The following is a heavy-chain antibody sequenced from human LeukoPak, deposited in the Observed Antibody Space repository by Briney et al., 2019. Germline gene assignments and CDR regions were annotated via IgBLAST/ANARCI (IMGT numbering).Heavy chain of an antibody. V-gene: IGHV3-7*01. J-gene: IGHJ4*02. CDR2: IKQDGSEK. CDR1: GFTFSSYE. CDR3: ARAEGLLTGFGIES. D-gene: IGHD4/OR15-4a*01. Sequence: GGSLRLSCAASGFTFSSYEMNWVRQAPGKGLEWVANIKQDGSEKYYVDSVKGRFTISRDNAKNSLYLQMNSLRAEDTAVYYCARAEGLLTGFGIESWGQGTLVTVSS.